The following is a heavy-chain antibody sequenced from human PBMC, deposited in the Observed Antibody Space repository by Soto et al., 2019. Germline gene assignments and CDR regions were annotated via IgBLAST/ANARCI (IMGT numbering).Heavy chain of an antibody. J-gene: IGHJ6*02. V-gene: IGHV3-21*04. D-gene: IGHD3-10*01. Sequence: GGSLRLSCVASGFTFSGCSMNWVRQAPGKGLEWVSSISRGGDRKYYADSVKGRFTISRDNAKNSLYLQMNSLRSEDTALYYCAKDTLLELRLISYYALDVWGQGTMVTVSS. CDR3: AKDTLLELRLISYYALDV. CDR1: GFTFSGCS. CDR2: ISRGGDRK.